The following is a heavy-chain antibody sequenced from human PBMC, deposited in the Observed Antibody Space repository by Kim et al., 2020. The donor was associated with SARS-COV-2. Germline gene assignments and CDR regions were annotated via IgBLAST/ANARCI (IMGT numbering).Heavy chain of an antibody. Sequence: ASVKVSCKASGYTFTAYYIHWVRQTPGQGLEWMGRISPSSAATDYSWKFRGRITLTRDTSISTAYMELNRLTDDDSVAYFCTRKGPGATFDIWGQGTMVTVSS. CDR1: GYTFTAYY. CDR3: TRKGPGATFDI. CDR2: ISPSSAAT. J-gene: IGHJ3*02. V-gene: IGHV1-2*05.